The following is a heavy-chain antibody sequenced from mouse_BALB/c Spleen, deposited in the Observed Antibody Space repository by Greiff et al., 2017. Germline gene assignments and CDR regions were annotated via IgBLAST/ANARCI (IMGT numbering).Heavy chain of an antibody. Sequence: VQLQQPGAELVRPGASVKLSCKASGYTFTSYWINWVKQRPGQGLEWIGNIYPSDSYTNYNQKFKDKATLTVDKSSSTAYMQLSSPTSEDSAVYYCTRDDYFDYWGQGTTLTVSS. CDR2: IYPSDSYT. CDR3: TRDDYFDY. J-gene: IGHJ2*01. CDR1: GYTFTSYW. V-gene: IGHV1-69*02.